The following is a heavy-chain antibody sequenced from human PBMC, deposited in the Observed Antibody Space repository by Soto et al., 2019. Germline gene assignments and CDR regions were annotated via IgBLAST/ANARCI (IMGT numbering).Heavy chain of an antibody. D-gene: IGHD3-10*01. CDR1: GGSISRNF. J-gene: IGHJ6*02. CDR2: IHYSGNT. V-gene: IGHV4-39*01. Sequence: SETLSLTCTVSGGSISRNFSCGRRWPPGKGLQWIGSIHYSGNTYYNPSLKSRLTISVDTSKNQFSLKLNSVTAADTAVYYCARRGVRGVLYGMDVWGQGTTVTVSS. CDR3: ARRGVRGVLYGMDV.